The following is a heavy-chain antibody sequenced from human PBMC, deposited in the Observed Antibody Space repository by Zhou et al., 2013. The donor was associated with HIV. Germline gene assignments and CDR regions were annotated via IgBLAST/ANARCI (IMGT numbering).Heavy chain of an antibody. Sequence: QVQLVQSGAEVKKPGSSVKVSCKAYGGSFTNYAVSWVRQVPGQGLEWMGRVVPVLGTTNYIQKFQGRLTITADESTNTAYMELSGLRSEDTAVYFCTRSHSPYNSGWYYYDFWGQGTLVIVSS. D-gene: IGHD6-19*01. CDR3: TRSHSPYNSGWYYYDF. V-gene: IGHV1-69*11. J-gene: IGHJ4*02. CDR1: GGSFTNYA. CDR2: VVPVLGTT.